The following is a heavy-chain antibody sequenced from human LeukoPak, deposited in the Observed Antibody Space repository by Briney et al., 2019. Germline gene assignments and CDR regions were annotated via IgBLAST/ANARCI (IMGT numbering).Heavy chain of an antibody. J-gene: IGHJ5*02. CDR2: IYPGDSDT. Sequence: GESLKISCKGSGYSFSNSWIGWVRQMPGKGLEWMGIIYPGDSDTRYSPSFQGQVTISADKSISTAYLRWSSLKASDTAMYYCARRGGPYLMNWFDPWGQGTLVTVSS. V-gene: IGHV5-51*01. D-gene: IGHD2/OR15-2a*01. CDR1: GYSFSNSW. CDR3: ARRGGPYLMNWFDP.